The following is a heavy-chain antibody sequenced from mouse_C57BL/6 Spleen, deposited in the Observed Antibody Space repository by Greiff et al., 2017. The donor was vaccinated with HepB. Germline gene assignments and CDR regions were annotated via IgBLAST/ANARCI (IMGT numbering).Heavy chain of an antibody. J-gene: IGHJ4*01. V-gene: IGHV1-26*01. D-gene: IGHD2-3*01. Sequence: VQLQQSGPELVKPGASVKISCKASGYTFTDYYMNWVKQSHGKSFEWIGDINPNNGGTSYNQKFKGKATLTVDKSSSTAYMELRSLTSEDSAVYYCARRWLLRYAMDYWGQGTSVTVSS. CDR1: GYTFTDYY. CDR2: INPNNGGT. CDR3: ARRWLLRYAMDY.